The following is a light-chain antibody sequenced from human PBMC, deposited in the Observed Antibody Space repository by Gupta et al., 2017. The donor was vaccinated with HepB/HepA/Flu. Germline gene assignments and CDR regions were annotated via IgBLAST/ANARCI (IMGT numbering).Light chain of an antibody. CDR1: SLRSYY. Sequence: SSELTQDPAVYVALGQTVRITCQGDSLRSYYASWYQQKPGQAPVLVIYGKNNRPSGIPDRFSGSSSGNTASLTITGAQAEDEADYYCNSRDSSGNHLYVFGTGTKVTVL. CDR2: GKN. J-gene: IGLJ1*01. CDR3: NSRDSSGNHLYV. V-gene: IGLV3-19*01.